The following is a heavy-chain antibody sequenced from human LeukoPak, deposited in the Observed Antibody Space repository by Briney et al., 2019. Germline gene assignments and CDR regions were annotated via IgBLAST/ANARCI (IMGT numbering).Heavy chain of an antibody. D-gene: IGHD3-16*02. J-gene: IGHJ4*02. Sequence: PGGSLRLSCAASGFTFSSYWMSWVRQAPGKGLEWVANIKQDGSEKYYVDSVKGRFTISRDNAKNSLYLQMNSLRAEDTAVYYCARDTSPRSVTYRFWGQGTLVTVSS. V-gene: IGHV3-7*01. CDR1: GFTFSSYW. CDR2: IKQDGSEK. CDR3: ARDTSPRSVTYRF.